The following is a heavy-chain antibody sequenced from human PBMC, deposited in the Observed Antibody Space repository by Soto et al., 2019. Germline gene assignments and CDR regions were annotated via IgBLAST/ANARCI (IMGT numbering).Heavy chain of an antibody. CDR3: ARDPYFEY. CDR2: ISYDGRND. Sequence: GGSLRLSCAASGFTSNSYPLHWVRQAPGKGLEWVAVISYDGRNDYYGDSVRGRFTISRDNSKNMVYLQMNSLTPEDTAVYYCARDPYFEYWGQGTLVTVS. J-gene: IGHJ4*02. CDR1: GFTSNSYP. V-gene: IGHV3-30*04.